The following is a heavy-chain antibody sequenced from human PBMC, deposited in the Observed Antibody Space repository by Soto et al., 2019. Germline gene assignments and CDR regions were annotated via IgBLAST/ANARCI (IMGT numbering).Heavy chain of an antibody. D-gene: IGHD2-15*01. J-gene: IGHJ5*02. V-gene: IGHV1-69*12. CDR3: GGNGGLGSVFSPYWSAP. Sequence: QVQLVQSGAEVKKPGSSVKVSCKASGGTFSSYAISWVRQAPGQGLEWMGEIIPIFGTANYAQKFQGRVTITADESTSPAKRGVGSRSSENTAVFYWGGNGGLGSVFSPYWSAPGGQGTLVPV. CDR2: IIPIFGTA. CDR1: GGTFSSYA.